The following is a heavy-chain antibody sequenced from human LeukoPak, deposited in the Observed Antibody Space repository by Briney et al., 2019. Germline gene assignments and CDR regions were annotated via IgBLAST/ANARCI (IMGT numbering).Heavy chain of an antibody. CDR3: ARVEGP. V-gene: IGHV3-7*03. CDR2: IKQDGSQK. CDR1: GITFSDYA. Sequence: GWSLRLSCVVSGITFSDYAMSRVRQAPGKGLEWVANIKQDGSQKYYVDSVKGRFTISRDNAKNSLYLQMNSLRAEDTAVYYCARVEGPWGQGTLVTVSS. J-gene: IGHJ4*02.